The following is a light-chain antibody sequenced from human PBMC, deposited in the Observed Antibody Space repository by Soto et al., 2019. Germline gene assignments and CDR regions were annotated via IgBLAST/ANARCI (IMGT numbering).Light chain of an antibody. CDR1: SSNIGNNY. V-gene: IGLV1-51*01. J-gene: IGLJ1*01. Sequence: QSALTQPPSVSAAPGQKVTISCSGSSSNIGNNYVSWYQQLPGTAPKLLIYDNNKRPSGIPDRFSGSKSGNTASLTISGLRAEDEADYYCSSYTRQYTPSYVFGTGTKVTVL. CDR3: SSYTRQYTPSYV. CDR2: DNN.